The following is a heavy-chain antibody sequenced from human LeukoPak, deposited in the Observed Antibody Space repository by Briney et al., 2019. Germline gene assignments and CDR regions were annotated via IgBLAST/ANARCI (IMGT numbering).Heavy chain of an antibody. CDR1: GFSFSTYT. Sequence: PGRSLRLSCAASGFSFSTYTMNWVRQAPGEGLEWVSYISSRGSTIYYADSVKGRFTISRDNAKNSLYLQMNSLRAEDAAVYYCARDLYSSSWFAFDSWGQGTLVTVSS. V-gene: IGHV3-48*03. J-gene: IGHJ4*02. CDR3: ARDLYSSSWFAFDS. CDR2: ISSRGSTI. D-gene: IGHD6-13*01.